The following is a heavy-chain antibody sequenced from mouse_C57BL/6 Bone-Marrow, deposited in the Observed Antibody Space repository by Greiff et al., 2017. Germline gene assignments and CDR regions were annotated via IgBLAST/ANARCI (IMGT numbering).Heavy chain of an antibody. CDR2: IRNKANGYTT. J-gene: IGHJ3*01. CDR1: GFTFTDYY. D-gene: IGHD4-1*01. Sequence: EVKLMESGGGLVQPGGSLSLSCAASGFTFTDYYMSWVRQPPGKALEWLGFIRNKANGYTTEYSASVKGRFTISRGNSQSILYLQMNALRAEDSATYYCARSSITGPFAHWGQGTLVTVSA. V-gene: IGHV7-3*01. CDR3: ARSSITGPFAH.